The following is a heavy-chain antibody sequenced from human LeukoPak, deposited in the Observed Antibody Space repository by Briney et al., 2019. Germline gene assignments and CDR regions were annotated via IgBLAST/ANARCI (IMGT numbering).Heavy chain of an antibody. CDR3: ARGPQPYYYDSSGYYFDY. CDR2: IIPIFGTA. J-gene: IGHJ4*02. CDR1: GGTFSSYA. V-gene: IGHV1-69*06. Sequence: GASVKVSCKASGGTFSSYAISWVRQAPGQGLEWKGGIIPIFGTANYAQKFQGRVTITADKSTSTAYMELSSLRSEDTAVYYCARGPQPYYYDSSGYYFDYWGQGTLVTVSS. D-gene: IGHD3-22*01.